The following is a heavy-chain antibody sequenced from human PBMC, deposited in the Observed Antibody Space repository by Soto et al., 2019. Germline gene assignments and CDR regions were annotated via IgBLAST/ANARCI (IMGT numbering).Heavy chain of an antibody. V-gene: IGHV3-30*12. CDR1: GCNCIDYA. CDR3: ATVAYAGYGGSWPFGY. Sequence: RDSYAAAGCNCIDYAVHWVRQDPGKGLEWVAIIFYDGSHQYYADSVQGRFSISRDNSKNTVYLQMNSLRADDTALYYCATVAYAGYGGSWPFGYWGQGTLVTVYS. CDR2: IFYDGSHQ. D-gene: IGHD6-13*01. J-gene: IGHJ4*02.